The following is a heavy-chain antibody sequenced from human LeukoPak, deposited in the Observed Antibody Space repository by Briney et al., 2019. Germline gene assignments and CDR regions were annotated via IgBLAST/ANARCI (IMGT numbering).Heavy chain of an antibody. Sequence: GGSLRLSCAASGFTFSSYAMSWVRQAPGKGLEWVSGINGSGGSGGSTYYADSVKGRFTISRDNSKNTLYMQMNSLRAEDTAVYYCAKGGQSSGRFDPWGQGTLVTVSS. CDR3: AKGGQSSGRFDP. CDR2: INGSGGSGGST. V-gene: IGHV3-23*01. CDR1: GFTFSSYA. D-gene: IGHD2-15*01. J-gene: IGHJ5*02.